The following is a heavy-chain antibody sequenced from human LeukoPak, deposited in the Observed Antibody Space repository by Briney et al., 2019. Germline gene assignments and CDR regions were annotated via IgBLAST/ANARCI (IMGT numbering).Heavy chain of an antibody. J-gene: IGHJ5*02. CDR1: GYTFTNYA. V-gene: IGHV7-4-1*01. Sequence: GASVTVSCKASGYTFTNYAMNWVRQAPGQGLEWMGWINTNTGNPTYAHGFTGRFVFSLDASVSTAYLQIRRLKAEDTAVYYCARVPFVVMGDTGNWFDPWGQGTLVTVSS. CDR2: INTNTGNP. D-gene: IGHD2-8*01. CDR3: ARVPFVVMGDTGNWFDP.